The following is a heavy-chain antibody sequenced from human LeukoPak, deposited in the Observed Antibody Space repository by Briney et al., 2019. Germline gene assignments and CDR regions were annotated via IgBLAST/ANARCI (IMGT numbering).Heavy chain of an antibody. V-gene: IGHV1-8*01. CDR3: ARAPLRIVGATTYYFDY. CDR2: VNPNSGNT. J-gene: IGHJ4*02. CDR1: GYTFTSYD. D-gene: IGHD1-26*01. Sequence: ASVKVSCKASGYTFTSYDINWVRQATGQGLEWMGWVNPNSGNTGYAQKFQGRVTMTRNTSISTAYMELSSLRSEDTAVYYCARAPLRIVGATTYYFDYWGQGTLVTVSS.